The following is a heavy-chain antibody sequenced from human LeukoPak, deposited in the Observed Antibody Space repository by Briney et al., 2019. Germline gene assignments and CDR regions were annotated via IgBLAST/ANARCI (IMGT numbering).Heavy chain of an antibody. CDR3: ARDPVDIVATTPHYYYYGMDV. Sequence: SQTLSLTCAISGDSASSNSAAWNWIRQSPSRGLEWLGRTYYRSKWYNDYAVSVKSRITINPDTSKNQFSLQLNSVTPEDTAVYYCARDPVDIVATTPHYYYYGMDVWGQGTTVTVSS. CDR2: TYYRSKWYN. CDR1: GDSASSNSAA. V-gene: IGHV6-1*01. D-gene: IGHD5-12*01. J-gene: IGHJ6*02.